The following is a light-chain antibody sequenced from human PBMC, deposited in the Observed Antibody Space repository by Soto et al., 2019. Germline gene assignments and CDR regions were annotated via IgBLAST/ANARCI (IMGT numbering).Light chain of an antibody. CDR2: GGS. J-gene: IGKJ5*01. CDR1: QSVSSN. V-gene: IGKV3-15*01. Sequence: EIVMTQSPATLSVSPGERATLSCRASQSVSSNLAWYQQKPGQSPTLLIYGGSTRAAGIPDRFSGNGSGTEFTLTISSLQTEDFATYYCQQNYSPPPITFGQGTRLEIK. CDR3: QQNYSPPPIT.